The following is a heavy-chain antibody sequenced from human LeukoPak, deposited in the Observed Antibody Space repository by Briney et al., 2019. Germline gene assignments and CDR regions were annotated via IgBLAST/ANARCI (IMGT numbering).Heavy chain of an antibody. CDR3: ASGDYGDYAIY. D-gene: IGHD4-17*01. Sequence: GGSLRLSCAASGFTFSSDSMNWVRQAPGKGLEWVSSISGSSSYIYYADSVKGRFTISRDNAKNSLYLQMNSLRAEDTAVYYCASGDYGDYAIYWGQGTLVTVSS. CDR2: ISGSSSYI. J-gene: IGHJ4*02. CDR1: GFTFSSDS. V-gene: IGHV3-21*01.